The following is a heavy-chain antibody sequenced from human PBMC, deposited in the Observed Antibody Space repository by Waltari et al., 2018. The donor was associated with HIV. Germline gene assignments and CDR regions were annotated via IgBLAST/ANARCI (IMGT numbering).Heavy chain of an antibody. V-gene: IGHV3-73*02. CDR1: GFTFSGSA. Sequence: EVQLVESGGGLVQPGGSLKLSCAASGFTFSGSAMHWVRQASGKGREWVGRIRRKANSYATAYASSVKGRCTISRDDAKNTAYLQMNSLKTEDTAVYYCTRLRHYYDSSGYFFTDVWGQGTTVTVSS. J-gene: IGHJ6*02. D-gene: IGHD3-22*01. CDR3: TRLRHYYDSSGYFFTDV. CDR2: IRRKANSYAT.